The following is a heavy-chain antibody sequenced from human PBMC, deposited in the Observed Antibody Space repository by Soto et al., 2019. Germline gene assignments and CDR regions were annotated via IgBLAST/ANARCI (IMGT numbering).Heavy chain of an antibody. CDR3: ALARIYCTNGVCVNLDY. J-gene: IGHJ4*02. V-gene: IGHV1-18*01. Sequence: VASVKVSCQASGYTFTTYGISWVRPAPGQGREWMGWISAYNGNTTYAQKILCRATIPTPNTTSTAYMELRSLRSDDTAVYYCALARIYCTNGVCVNLDYWGQGTLVTVSS. CDR2: ISAYNGNT. D-gene: IGHD2-8*01. CDR1: GYTFTTYG.